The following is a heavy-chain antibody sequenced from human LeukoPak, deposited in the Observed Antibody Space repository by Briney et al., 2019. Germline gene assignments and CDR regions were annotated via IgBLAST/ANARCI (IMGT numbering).Heavy chain of an antibody. D-gene: IGHD6-13*01. CDR2: IRYDGSNK. CDR3: AKDGVYSSSLGNWFDP. V-gene: IGHV3-30*02. CDR1: GFTFSSYG. Sequence: PGGSLRLSCAASGFTFSSYGMHWVRQAPGKGLEWVAFIRYDGSNKYYADSVKGRFTISRDNSKNTLYLQMNSLRAEDTAVYYCAKDGVYSSSLGNWFDPWGQGTLVTVSS. J-gene: IGHJ5*02.